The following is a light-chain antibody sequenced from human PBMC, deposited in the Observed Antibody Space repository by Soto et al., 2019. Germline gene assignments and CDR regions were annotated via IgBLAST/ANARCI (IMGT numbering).Light chain of an antibody. CDR2: KAS. CDR3: QHEHSSPWT. Sequence: DIQMTQSPSTLSASVGDRVTITCRASQSINNYLAGYQHYTWKVLKLLTYKASSLESGVPSRFSGSGSGTEFTLTISSLQPDGFATYYCQHEHSSPWTFGQGTKVDI. CDR1: QSINNY. J-gene: IGKJ1*01. V-gene: IGKV1-5*03.